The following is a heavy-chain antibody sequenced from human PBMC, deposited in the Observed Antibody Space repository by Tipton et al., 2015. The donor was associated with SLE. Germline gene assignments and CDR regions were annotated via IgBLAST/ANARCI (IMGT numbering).Heavy chain of an antibody. J-gene: IGHJ6*02. CDR1: GGSISSGGYS. V-gene: IGHV4-30-2*01. Sequence: TLSPTCAVSGGSISSGGYSWSWIRQPPGKGLEWIGYIYHSGSTYYNPSLKSRVTISVDTSKNQFSLKLSSVTAADTAVYYCARHVDGGSYFLSGMDVWGQGTTVTVSS. CDR2: IYHSGST. CDR3: ARHVDGGSYFLSGMDV. D-gene: IGHD1-26*01.